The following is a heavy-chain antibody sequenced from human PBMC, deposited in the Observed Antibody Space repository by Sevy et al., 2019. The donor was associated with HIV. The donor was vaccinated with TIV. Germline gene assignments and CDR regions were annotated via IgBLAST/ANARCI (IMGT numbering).Heavy chain of an antibody. J-gene: IGHJ6*02. CDR3: ATDPIIVLLVTDGMDV. Sequence: GGSLRLSCAASGFTFTYAWMSWVRQAPGKGLEWVGRIKSKADGGTTDCAAPVKGRFTISRDDSKNTLYLQMNRLKTEDTAVYYCATDPIIVLLVTDGMDVWGQGTTVTVSS. V-gene: IGHV3-15*01. D-gene: IGHD2-8*02. CDR2: IKSKADGGTT. CDR1: GFTFTYAW.